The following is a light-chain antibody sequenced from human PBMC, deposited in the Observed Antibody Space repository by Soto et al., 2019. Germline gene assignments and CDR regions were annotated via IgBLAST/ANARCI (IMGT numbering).Light chain of an antibody. J-gene: IGLJ1*01. Sequence: QSVLTQPASVSGSPGQSITLSCTGTSSDVGGYNYVSWYQQHPGKAPKLMIYDVSNRPSGVSNRFSGSKSGNTASLTISGLQAEDEADYYCSSYTSSSTLDYVFGTGTKVTVL. CDR2: DVS. CDR3: SSYTSSSTLDYV. CDR1: SSDVGGYNY. V-gene: IGLV2-14*01.